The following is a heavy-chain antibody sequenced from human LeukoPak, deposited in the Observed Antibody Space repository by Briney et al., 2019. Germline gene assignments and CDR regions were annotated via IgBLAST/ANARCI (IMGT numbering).Heavy chain of an antibody. V-gene: IGHV3-9*01. CDR2: ISWNSGSI. CDR3: AKDSWRCSSTSCYTGDDAFDI. Sequence: GGSLRLSCAASGFTFDDYAMHWVRQAPGKGLEWVPGISWNSGSIGYADSVKGRFTISRDNAKNSLYLQMNSLRAEDTALYYCAKDSWRCSSTSCYTGDDAFDIWGQGTMVTVSS. CDR1: GFTFDDYA. J-gene: IGHJ3*02. D-gene: IGHD2-2*02.